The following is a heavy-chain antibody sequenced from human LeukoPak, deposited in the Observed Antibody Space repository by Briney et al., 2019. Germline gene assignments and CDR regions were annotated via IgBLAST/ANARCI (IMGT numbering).Heavy chain of an antibody. CDR2: INPSGGST. V-gene: IGHV1-46*01. J-gene: IGHJ5*02. CDR1: GYTFTSYY. D-gene: IGHD3-22*01. Sequence: GASVKVSCKASGYTFTSYYMHWVRQAPGQGLEWMGIINPSGGSTSYAQKFQGRVTMTRDTSTSTVYMELSSLRSEDTAVYYCARVTSTYYYDSRGYQDNWFDPWGQGTLVTVSS. CDR3: ARVTSTYYYDSRGYQDNWFDP.